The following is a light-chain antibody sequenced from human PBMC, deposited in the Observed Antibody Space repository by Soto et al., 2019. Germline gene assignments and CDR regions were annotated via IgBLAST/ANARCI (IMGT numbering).Light chain of an antibody. V-gene: IGKV1-39*01. J-gene: IGKJ4*01. CDR2: ATS. CDR3: EQSYSHPPLT. CDR1: QSISSY. Sequence: DIQMTQSPSSLSASVGYRVTITCRASQSISSYLNWYKQKPGKAPKLLIYATSSLQSGVATRFSGSESGTDFTLTISSLHPEDFATYYCEQSYSHPPLTLGGGTKVEIK.